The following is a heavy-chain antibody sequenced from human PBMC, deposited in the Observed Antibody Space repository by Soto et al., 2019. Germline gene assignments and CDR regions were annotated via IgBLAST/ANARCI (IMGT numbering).Heavy chain of an antibody. CDR3: ARGSDHVGW. V-gene: IGHV1-18*01. D-gene: IGHD2-15*01. Sequence: QVQLVQSGVEVKKPGASVKVSCKASGYTFTNYGLSWVRQAPGQGLEWMGWINTYNGNTNSAQKFQGRVTMTTDTSTSPVCMELRSRGSDDTAVYSCARGSDHVGWWGQGTLVTVSS. CDR2: INTYNGNT. J-gene: IGHJ4*02. CDR1: GYTFTNYG.